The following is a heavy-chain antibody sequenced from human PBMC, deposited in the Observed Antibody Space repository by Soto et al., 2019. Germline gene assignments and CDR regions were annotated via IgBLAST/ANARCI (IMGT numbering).Heavy chain of an antibody. CDR3: ARLSSWGIAAAAIFDY. D-gene: IGHD6-13*01. CDR1: EYTFTNYA. V-gene: IGHV1-18*01. Sequence: ASVKVSCKASEYTFTNYALHWVRQAPGQRLEWMGWISAYNGNTNYAQKLQGRVTMTTDTSTSTAYMELRSLRSDDTAVYYCARLSSWGIAAAAIFDYWGQGTLVTVSS. J-gene: IGHJ4*02. CDR2: ISAYNGNT.